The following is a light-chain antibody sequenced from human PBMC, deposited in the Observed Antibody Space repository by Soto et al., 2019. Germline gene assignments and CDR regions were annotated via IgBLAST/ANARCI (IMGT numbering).Light chain of an antibody. CDR2: EGD. V-gene: IGLV2-23*01. CDR3: CSYSDGSTLV. CDR1: SSDVGSYNL. Sequence: QSALTQPASVSGSSGQSITISCTGTSSDVGSYNLVSWHQQHPGKAPKLIIYEGDKRPSGVSNRFSGSKSGNTASLTISGLQAEDEGDYYCCSYSDGSTLVFGGGTKLTVL. J-gene: IGLJ2*01.